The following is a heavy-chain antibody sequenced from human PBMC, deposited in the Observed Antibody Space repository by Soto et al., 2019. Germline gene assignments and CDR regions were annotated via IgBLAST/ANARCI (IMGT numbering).Heavy chain of an antibody. J-gene: IGHJ4*02. D-gene: IGHD3-16*01. CDR1: GFTFINYA. CDR3: STPPWGGGY. Sequence: GGALRVSCAAPGFTFINYALSWVRQAPGKGLEWVSTISGSDDSTYYSDSVKGRFTISRDNSKNTLYLQMNSLRVDDAAVYYCSTPPWGGGYWGQGTLVTVSS. CDR2: ISGSDDST. V-gene: IGHV3-23*01.